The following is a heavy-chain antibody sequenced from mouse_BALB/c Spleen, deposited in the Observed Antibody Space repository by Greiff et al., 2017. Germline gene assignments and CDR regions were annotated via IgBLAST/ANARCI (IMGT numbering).Heavy chain of an antibody. CDR2: ISTYYGDA. Sequence: VKLMESGAELVRPGVSVKISCKGSGYTFTDYAMHWVKQSHAKSLEWIGVISTYYGDASYNQKFKGKATMTVDKSSSTAYMELARLTSEDSAIYYCARGYGNYPFDYWGQGTTLTVSS. J-gene: IGHJ2*01. CDR3: ARGYGNYPFDY. V-gene: IGHV1S137*01. CDR1: GYTFTDYA. D-gene: IGHD2-1*01.